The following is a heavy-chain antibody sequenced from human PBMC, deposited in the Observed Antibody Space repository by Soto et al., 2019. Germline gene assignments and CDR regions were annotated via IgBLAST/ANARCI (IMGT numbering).Heavy chain of an antibody. CDR1: GFTFTSSA. D-gene: IGHD2-15*01. CDR2: IVVGSGNT. CDR3: AAAECGGSCYFSAYYYGMDV. Sequence: SVKVSCKASGFTFTSSAVQWVRQARGQPLEWIGWIVVGSGNTNYAQKFQERVTITRDMSTSTAYMELSSLRSEDTAVYYCAAAECGGSCYFSAYYYGMDVWGQGTTVTVSS. J-gene: IGHJ6*02. V-gene: IGHV1-58*01.